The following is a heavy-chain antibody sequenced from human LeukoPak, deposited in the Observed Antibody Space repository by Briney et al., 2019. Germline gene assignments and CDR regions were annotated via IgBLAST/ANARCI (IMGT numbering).Heavy chain of an antibody. Sequence: PSETLSLTCTVSGGSISSYYWSWIRQPAGKGLEWIGRLYTSGSTNYNPSLKSRVTMSVDTSKNQLSLKLTSVTAADTAIYYCARVPTTRGDDCYEDYWGQGTLVTVSS. CDR1: GGSISSYY. J-gene: IGHJ4*02. V-gene: IGHV4-4*07. CDR2: LYTSGST. D-gene: IGHD2-21*02. CDR3: ARVPTTRGDDCYEDY.